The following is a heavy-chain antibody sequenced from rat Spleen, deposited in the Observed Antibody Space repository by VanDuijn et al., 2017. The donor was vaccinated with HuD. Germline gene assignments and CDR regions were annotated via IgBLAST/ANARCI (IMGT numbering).Heavy chain of an antibody. V-gene: IGHV5-7*01. Sequence: EVQLVESGGGLVQPGRSLKLSCAASGFIFSDHYVTWVRQAPTKGLEWVASISYDGSATYYRDSVKGRFTLSRDNAKSTLYLQMDSLRSEDTATYYCVRLRGSSGWFAYWGQGTLVTVSS. CDR1: GFIFSDHY. J-gene: IGHJ3*01. CDR3: VRLRGSSGWFAY. CDR2: ISYDGSAT. D-gene: IGHD4-3*01.